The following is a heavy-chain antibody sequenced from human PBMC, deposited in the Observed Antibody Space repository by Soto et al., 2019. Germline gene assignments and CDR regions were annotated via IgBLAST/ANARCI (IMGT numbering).Heavy chain of an antibody. D-gene: IGHD3-22*01. Sequence: GGSLRLSCAASGFTFSSYAMSWVRQAPGKGLEWVSAISGSGGSTYYADSVKGRFPISRDNSKNTLYLQMNSLRAEDTAVYYCAKGSDPLVDYYDSSGYHYYYGMDVWGQGTTVTVSS. CDR2: ISGSGGST. CDR1: GFTFSSYA. CDR3: AKGSDPLVDYYDSSGYHYYYGMDV. V-gene: IGHV3-23*01. J-gene: IGHJ6*02.